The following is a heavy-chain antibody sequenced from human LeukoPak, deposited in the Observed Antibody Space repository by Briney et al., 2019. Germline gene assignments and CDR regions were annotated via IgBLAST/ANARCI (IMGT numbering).Heavy chain of an antibody. CDR1: GYTFTSYG. V-gene: IGHV1-18*01. CDR3: ARVKRAADPTVNLALDY. D-gene: IGHD4-17*01. J-gene: IGHJ4*02. CDR2: ISAYNGNT. Sequence: ASVKVSCKASGYTFTSYGISWVRQAPGQGLEWMGWISAYNGNTNYAQKLQGRVTMTTDTSTSTAYMELRSLRSDDTAVYYCARVKRAADPTVNLALDYWGQGTLVTVSS.